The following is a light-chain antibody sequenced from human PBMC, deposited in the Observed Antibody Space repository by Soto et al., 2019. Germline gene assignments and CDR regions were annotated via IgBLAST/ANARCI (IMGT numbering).Light chain of an antibody. CDR1: QSVSTW. Sequence: DIQMTQSPSSLSASVGDTVTITCRASQSVSTWLAWYQQKPGKAPKLLIYDASSLESGVPSRFSGSGSGTEFTLTISSLQAEDSATYYCQQYNSYSPTFGQGTKVDIK. CDR2: DAS. CDR3: QQYNSYSPT. J-gene: IGKJ1*01. V-gene: IGKV1-5*01.